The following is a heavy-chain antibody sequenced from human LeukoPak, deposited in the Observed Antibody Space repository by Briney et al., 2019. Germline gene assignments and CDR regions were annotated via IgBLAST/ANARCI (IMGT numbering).Heavy chain of an antibody. CDR3: ASAVELDY. CDR2: INEDGSEK. D-gene: IGHD6-13*01. Sequence: PGGSLRLSCAASGFTFSNYWMGWVRQAPGRGLEWVANINEDGSEKYYVDSVKGRFTISRDNGKNSLYLQINSLRAEDTAVYYCASAVELDYWGQGTLVTVSS. V-gene: IGHV3-7*03. J-gene: IGHJ4*02. CDR1: GFTFSNYW.